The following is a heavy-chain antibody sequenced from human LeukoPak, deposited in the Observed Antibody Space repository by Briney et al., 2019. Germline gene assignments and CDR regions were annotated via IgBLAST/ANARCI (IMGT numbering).Heavy chain of an antibody. CDR1: GGSISSYY. CDR2: IYTSRST. V-gene: IGHV4-4*07. CDR3: ARYSSSGDAFDI. D-gene: IGHD6-6*01. J-gene: IGHJ3*02. Sequence: SETLSLTCTVSGGSISSYYWSWIRQPAGKGLEWIGRIYTSRSTNYNPSLKSRVTMSVDTSKNQFSLKLSSVTAADTAVYYCARYSSSGDAFDIWGQGTMVTVSS.